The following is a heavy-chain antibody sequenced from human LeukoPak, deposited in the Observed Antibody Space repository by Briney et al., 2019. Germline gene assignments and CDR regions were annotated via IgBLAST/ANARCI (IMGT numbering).Heavy chain of an antibody. CDR3: ARDSGHLYGYETY. CDR1: GFTFSSYS. V-gene: IGHV3-21*01. Sequence: GGSLRLSCAASGFTFSSYSMNWVRQAPGKGLEWVSSISSSSSYIYYADSVKGRFTISRDNAKNSLYLQMNSLRAEDTAVYYCARDSGHLYGYETYWGQGTLVTVSS. D-gene: IGHD5-12*01. CDR2: ISSSSSYI. J-gene: IGHJ4*02.